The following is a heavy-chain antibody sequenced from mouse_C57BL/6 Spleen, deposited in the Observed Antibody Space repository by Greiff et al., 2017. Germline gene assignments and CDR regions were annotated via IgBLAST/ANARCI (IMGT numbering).Heavy chain of an antibody. CDR3: ARKAPLYYDYALDYAMDY. CDR2: IYPRSGNT. CDR1: GYTFPSYG. V-gene: IGHV1-81*01. J-gene: IGHJ4*01. D-gene: IGHD2-4*01. Sequence: QVHVKQSGAELARPGASVKLSCKASGYTFPSYGISWVKQRTGQGLEWIGEIYPRSGNTYYNEKFKGKATLTADKSSSTAYMELRSLTSEDSAVYFCARKAPLYYDYALDYAMDYWGQGTSVTVSS.